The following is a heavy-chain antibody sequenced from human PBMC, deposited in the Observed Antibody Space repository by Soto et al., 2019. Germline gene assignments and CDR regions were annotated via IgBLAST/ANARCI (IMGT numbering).Heavy chain of an antibody. D-gene: IGHD3-10*01. J-gene: IGHJ6*02. CDR1: GFTFSGSA. V-gene: IGHV3-73*01. Sequence: GGSLRLSCAASGFTFSGSAMHWVRQASGKGLKWVGRIRSKAKSYATAYAASVKGRITISRDDSKNTAYLQMISLKTEDTAVYYCTYSGSYFGRYYYYYGMDVWGQGTTVTVSS. CDR3: TYSGSYFGRYYYYYGMDV. CDR2: IRSKAKSYAT.